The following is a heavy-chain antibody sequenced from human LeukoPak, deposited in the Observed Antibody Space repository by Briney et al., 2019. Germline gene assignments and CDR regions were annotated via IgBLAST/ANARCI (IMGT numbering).Heavy chain of an antibody. CDR2: IKSKTDGGTT. CDR3: TTQLNHCSSTSCYSFDY. D-gene: IGHD2-2*01. V-gene: IGHV3-15*01. CDR1: GFTFSNAW. Sequence: GGSLRLSCAASGFTFSNAWMSWVRQAPGKGLEWVGRIKSKTDGGTTDYAAPVKGRFTISRDDSKNTLYLQMNGLKTEDTAVYYCTTQLNHCSSTSCYSFDYWGQGTLVTVSS. J-gene: IGHJ4*02.